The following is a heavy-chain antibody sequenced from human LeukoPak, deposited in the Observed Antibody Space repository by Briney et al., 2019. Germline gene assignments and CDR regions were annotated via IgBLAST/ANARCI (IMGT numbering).Heavy chain of an antibody. V-gene: IGHV3-33*01. CDR3: ARGVVPAAMGDMVDY. D-gene: IGHD2-2*01. CDR1: GFTFSSYG. J-gene: IGHJ4*02. CDR2: IWYDEINK. Sequence: PGGSLRLSCAASGFTFSSYGMHWVRQAPGKGLEWVAFIWYDEINKYYADSVKGRFTISRDNAKNSLYLQMNSLRAEDTAVYYCARGVVPAAMGDMVDYWGQGTLVTVSS.